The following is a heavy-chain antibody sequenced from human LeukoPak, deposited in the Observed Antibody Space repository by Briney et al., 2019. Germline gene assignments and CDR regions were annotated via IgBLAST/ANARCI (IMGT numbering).Heavy chain of an antibody. Sequence: GESLKISCMGSGYSFTSYWIGWVRQMPGKGLEWMGIIYPGDSDTRYSPSFQGQVTISADKSISTAYLQWSSLKASDTAMYYCARRHYYDSSGYYYGYWGQGTLVTVSS. D-gene: IGHD3-22*01. CDR1: GYSFTSYW. CDR3: ARRHYYDSSGYYYGY. J-gene: IGHJ4*02. V-gene: IGHV5-51*01. CDR2: IYPGDSDT.